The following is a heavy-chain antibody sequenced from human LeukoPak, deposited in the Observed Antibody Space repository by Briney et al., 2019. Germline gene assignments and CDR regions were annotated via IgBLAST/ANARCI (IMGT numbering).Heavy chain of an antibody. CDR2: ISYDGSNK. CDR1: GFTFSSYG. CDR3: AKGDYFDY. J-gene: IGHJ4*02. V-gene: IGHV3-30*18. Sequence: GGSLRLSCTASGFTFSSYGMHWVRQAPGKGLEWVAVISYDGSNKYYADSVKGRFTISRDNSKNTLYLQMNSLRAEDTAVYYCAKGDYFDYWGQGTLVTVSS.